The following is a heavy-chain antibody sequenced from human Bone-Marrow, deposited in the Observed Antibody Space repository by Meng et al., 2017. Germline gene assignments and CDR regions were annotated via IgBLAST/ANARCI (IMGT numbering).Heavy chain of an antibody. V-gene: IGHV4-34*01. CDR2: INHSGST. Sequence: QVQLQQWVAGLLKPSGHLSLTCAVCGGSLSGHHWSWNRQPPGKGLEWIGEINHSGSTNYNPSLKSRVTISVDTSKNQFSLKLSSVTAADTAVYYCARGGVRGGIDYWGQGTLVTVSS. CDR1: GGSLSGHH. J-gene: IGHJ4*02. D-gene: IGHD3-10*01. CDR3: ARGGVRGGIDY.